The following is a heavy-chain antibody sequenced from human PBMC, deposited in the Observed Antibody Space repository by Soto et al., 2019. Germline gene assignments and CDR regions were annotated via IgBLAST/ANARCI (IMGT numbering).Heavy chain of an antibody. Sequence: EMQLVESGGGLVRPGGSLKLSCAASGFTFSAFNVHWVRQASGKGLEWIGHIGGKANSYATTFAASVKGRFTISRDDSTNTAYLQMNSLKTEDTAVYYCSRPGPVFGPVTDCLWYFDVWGRGTPVTVSS. CDR3: SRPGPVFGPVTDCLWYFDV. CDR2: IGGKANSYAT. D-gene: IGHD3-3*01. CDR1: GFTFSAFN. V-gene: IGHV3-73*02. J-gene: IGHJ2*01.